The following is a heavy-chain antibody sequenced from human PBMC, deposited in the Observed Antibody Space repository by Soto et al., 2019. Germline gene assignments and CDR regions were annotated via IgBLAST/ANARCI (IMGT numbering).Heavy chain of an antibody. V-gene: IGHV3-23*01. CDR1: GFTFSSYA. D-gene: IGHD6-19*01. Sequence: EVQLLESGGGLVQPGGSLRLSCAASGFTFSSYAMSWVRQAPGKGLEWVSAISGSGGSTYYADSVKGRFTISRDNSKNTLYRQMNSLRAEDTAVYYCAKDLSEWLVHPRLESGAFDIWGQGTMVTVSS. J-gene: IGHJ3*02. CDR2: ISGSGGST. CDR3: AKDLSEWLVHPRLESGAFDI.